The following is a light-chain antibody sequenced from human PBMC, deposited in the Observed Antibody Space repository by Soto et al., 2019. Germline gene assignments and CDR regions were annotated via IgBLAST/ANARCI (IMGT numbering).Light chain of an antibody. J-gene: IGKJ5*01. Sequence: DIQVTNSPSSLSASVGDRVTITCRASQNISTYLHWFQQRPGKPPKLLISRTSNLESAVPSRFSGSGSETDFTLTISSLQPEDFAPYYCQLTSSTPWTFAQGTRLETK. V-gene: IGKV1-39*01. CDR1: QNISTY. CDR3: QLTSSTPWT. CDR2: RTS.